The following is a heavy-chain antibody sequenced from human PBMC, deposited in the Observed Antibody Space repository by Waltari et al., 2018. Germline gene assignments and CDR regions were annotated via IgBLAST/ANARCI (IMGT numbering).Heavy chain of an antibody. CDR3: TRDPEWYYGSRIFYYFDY. V-gene: IGHV3-49*03. D-gene: IGHD3-10*01. CDR1: GFTFGDYA. CDR2: IRSKAYGGTT. J-gene: IGHJ4*02. Sequence: EVQLVESGGGLVQPGRSLRLSCTASGFTFGDYAMSWFRQAPGKGLEWVGFIRSKAYGGTTEYAASVKGRFTISRDDSKSIAYLQMNSLKTEDTAVYYCTRDPEWYYGSRIFYYFDYWGQGTLVTVSS.